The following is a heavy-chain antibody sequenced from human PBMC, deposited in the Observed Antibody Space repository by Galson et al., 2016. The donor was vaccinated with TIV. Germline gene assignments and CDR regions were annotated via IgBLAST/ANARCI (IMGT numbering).Heavy chain of an antibody. D-gene: IGHD2-2*02. CDR1: GGSFSSHS. CDR3: ARGRGYSTTTSCYMDY. Sequence: SVKVSCKASGGSFSSHSINWVRQAPGQGLEWMGRIIPILGVSNYAQKFQGRVTITADTSTSTAYMEVSRLNSEDTAVYYCARGRGYSTTTSCYMDYWGQGTLVTVSS. CDR2: IIPILGVS. V-gene: IGHV1-69*02. J-gene: IGHJ4*02.